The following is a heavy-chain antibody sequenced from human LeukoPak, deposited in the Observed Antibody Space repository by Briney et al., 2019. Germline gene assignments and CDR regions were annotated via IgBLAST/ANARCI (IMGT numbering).Heavy chain of an antibody. D-gene: IGHD3-3*01. CDR2: IIPIFGTA. J-gene: IGHJ3*02. CDR1: GGTFSSYA. CDR3: ARSYTYYDFWSGYCCNPHSLAFDI. V-gene: IGHV1-69*13. Sequence: GASVKVSCKASGGTFSSYAISWVRQAPGQGLEWMGGIIPIFGTANYAQKFRGRVTITADESTSTAYMELSSLRSEDTAVYYCARSYTYYDFWSGYCCNPHSLAFDIWGQGTMVTVSS.